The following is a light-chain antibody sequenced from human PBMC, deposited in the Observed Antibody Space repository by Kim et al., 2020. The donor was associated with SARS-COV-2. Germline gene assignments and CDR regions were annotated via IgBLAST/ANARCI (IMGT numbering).Light chain of an antibody. J-gene: IGKJ1*01. CDR2: AAS. CDR3: QQSYSTPRT. CDR1: HRITTK. Sequence: DTQMTQSPSSLSASVRDRVTITCRTSHRITTKLNWYQQKPGKAPNLLIYAASSLQSGVPSRFSGSGSGTDFTLTISNLQPEDFATYYCQQSYSTPRTFGQGTKVDIK. V-gene: IGKV1-39*01.